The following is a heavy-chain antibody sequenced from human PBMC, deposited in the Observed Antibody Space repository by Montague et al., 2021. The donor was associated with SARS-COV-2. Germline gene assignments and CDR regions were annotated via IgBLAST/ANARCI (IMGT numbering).Heavy chain of an antibody. CDR2: TYFTSKWSS. CDR1: GDSVSSTSAA. V-gene: IGHV6-1*01. D-gene: IGHD1-26*01. Sequence: CAISGDSVSSTSAAWNWIRQSPSGGLEWLGRTYFTSKWSSEYALSVKSRLIISPDTSKNQFSLRLMSVTPDDTAVYYCARARSGSYYSSFDYWGQGTLVTVSS. CDR3: ARARSGSYYSSFDY. J-gene: IGHJ4*02.